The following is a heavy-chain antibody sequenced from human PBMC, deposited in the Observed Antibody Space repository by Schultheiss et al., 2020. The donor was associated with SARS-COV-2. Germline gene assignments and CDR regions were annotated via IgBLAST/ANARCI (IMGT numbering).Heavy chain of an antibody. V-gene: IGHV4-39*01. D-gene: IGHD6-13*01. CDR2: INHSGST. J-gene: IGHJ4*02. Sequence: SQTLSLTCTVSGGSISSSSYYWSWIRQPPGKGLEWIGEINHSGSTNYNPSLKSRVTISVDTSKNQFSLKLSSVTAADTAVYYCARIQGIAELFDYWGQGTLVTVSS. CDR3: ARIQGIAELFDY. CDR1: GGSISSSSYY.